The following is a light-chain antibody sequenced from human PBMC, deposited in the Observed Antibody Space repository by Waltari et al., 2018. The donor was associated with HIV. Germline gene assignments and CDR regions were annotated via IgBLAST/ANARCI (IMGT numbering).Light chain of an antibody. CDR2: STN. CDR1: SASASTSSY. J-gene: IGLJ3*02. V-gene: IGLV8-61*01. Sequence: QTVVTQEPSFSVSPGRTVTPTSCLSSASASTSSYPSWYQQTPGQAPRTLIYSTNTRSSGVPDRFSGSILGNKAALTITGAQADDESDYYCVLYMGSGISVFGGGTKLTVL. CDR3: VLYMGSGISV.